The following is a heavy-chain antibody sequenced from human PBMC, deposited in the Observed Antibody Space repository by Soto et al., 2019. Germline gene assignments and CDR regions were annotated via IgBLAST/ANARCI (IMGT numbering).Heavy chain of an antibody. CDR2: INPNSGGT. J-gene: IGHJ5*02. CDR3: ARGASIFHILPGYYNWFDP. D-gene: IGHD3-9*01. V-gene: IGHV1-2*04. CDR1: GYTFTGYY. Sequence: QVQLVQSGAEVKKPGASVKVSCKASGYTFTGYYMHWVRQAPGQGLEWMGWINPNSGGTNYAQKFQGWVTMTRDTSISTAYMELSRLRSDDTAVYYCARGASIFHILPGYYNWFDPWGQGTLVTVSS.